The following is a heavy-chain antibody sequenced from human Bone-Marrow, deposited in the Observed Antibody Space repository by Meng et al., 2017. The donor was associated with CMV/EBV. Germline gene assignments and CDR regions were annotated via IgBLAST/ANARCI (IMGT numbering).Heavy chain of an antibody. D-gene: IGHD5-24*01. V-gene: IGHV3-30*02. CDR3: AKDREERWDVFDY. J-gene: IGHJ4*02. CDR2: IRHDGSNK. Sequence: GESLKISCAASGFTFTTFGMSWVRQAPGKGLEWVAFIRHDGSNKYYADSVKGRFTISRDNPKNTLYLEMNSLRAEDTAVYYCAKDREERWDVFDYWGQGTLVTVSS. CDR1: GFTFTTFG.